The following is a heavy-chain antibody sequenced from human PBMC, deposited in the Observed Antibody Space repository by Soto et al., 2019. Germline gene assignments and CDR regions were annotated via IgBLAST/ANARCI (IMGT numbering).Heavy chain of an antibody. D-gene: IGHD6-13*01. V-gene: IGHV4-39*01. CDR1: GGSISSSSYY. Sequence: SETLSLTCTVSGGSISSSSYYWGWIRQPPGKGLEWIGSIYYSGSTYYNPSLKSRVTISVDTSKNQFSLKLGSVTAADTAVYYCARRAGSSWSKRPSLYFDYWGQGTLVTVSS. CDR2: IYYSGST. J-gene: IGHJ4*02. CDR3: ARRAGSSWSKRPSLYFDY.